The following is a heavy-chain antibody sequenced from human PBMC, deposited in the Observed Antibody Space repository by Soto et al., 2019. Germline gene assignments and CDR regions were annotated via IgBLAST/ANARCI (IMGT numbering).Heavy chain of an antibody. CDR3: ARMTEYYDSTLGF. J-gene: IGHJ4*02. D-gene: IGHD3-22*01. CDR2: IYHTGST. Sequence: SETLSLTCTVSGGSISSYYWSWIRQPPGKGLEWIGFIYHTGSTYYNPSLKNRVAISVDTSKNQFSLKLSSVTAADTAVYYCARMTEYYDSTLGFWGQGTLVTVSS. V-gene: IGHV4-59*08. CDR1: GGSISSYY.